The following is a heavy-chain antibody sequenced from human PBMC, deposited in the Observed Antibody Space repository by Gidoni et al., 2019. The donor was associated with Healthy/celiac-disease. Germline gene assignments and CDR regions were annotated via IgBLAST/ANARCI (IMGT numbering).Heavy chain of an antibody. D-gene: IGHD2-2*02. CDR2: IYHSGST. CDR3: ARVVVPAAIGGTFFDY. J-gene: IGHJ4*02. Sequence: QVQLQESGPGLVKPSETLSLTCTVSGYSISSGYYWGWIRQPPGKGLEWIGSIYHSGSTYYNPSLKSRVTISVDTSKNQFSLKLSSVTAADTAVYYCARVVVPAAIGGTFFDYWGQGTLVTVSS. CDR1: GYSISSGYY. V-gene: IGHV4-38-2*02.